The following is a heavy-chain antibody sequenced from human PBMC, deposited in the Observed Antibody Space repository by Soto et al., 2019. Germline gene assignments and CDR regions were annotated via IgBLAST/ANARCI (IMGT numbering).Heavy chain of an antibody. CDR3: AKDEGRWLSYLDL. CDR1: ELSFSTYG. J-gene: IGHJ2*01. CDR2: ITDDGNGK. Sequence: QAQLVESGGGAVQPGTSLRLSCAASELSFSTYGMHWVRQAPGKGPEWVAVITDDGNGKWYADSVKGRFTISRDNSENTLYLQMNSLRPEDSALYYCAKDEGRWLSYLDLWGRGTLVIVSS. D-gene: IGHD5-12*01. V-gene: IGHV3-30*18.